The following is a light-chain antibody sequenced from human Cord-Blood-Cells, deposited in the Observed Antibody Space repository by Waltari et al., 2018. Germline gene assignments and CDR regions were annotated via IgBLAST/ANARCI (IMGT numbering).Light chain of an antibody. V-gene: IGLV2-14*01. CDR1: SSDVGGYNY. J-gene: IGLJ3*02. CDR3: SSYTSSSTWV. CDR2: DVS. Sequence: QSALTQPASVSGSPGQSITISCTGTSSDVGGYNYVSWYQQHPGKAPKLMIYDVSKRHPRVSNPSPGSKSGNTASLTISGRQAEDEADYYCSSYTSSSTWVFGGGTKPTVL.